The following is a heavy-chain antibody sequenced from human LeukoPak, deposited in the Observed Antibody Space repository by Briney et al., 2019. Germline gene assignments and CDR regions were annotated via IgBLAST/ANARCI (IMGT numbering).Heavy chain of an antibody. CDR1: GYTFTSYY. V-gene: IGHV1-46*01. CDR3: ATNLNTIVRGVIITSSLGKFDY. Sequence: GASVKVSCKASGYTFTSYYMHWVRQAPGQGLEWMGIINPSGGSTSYAQKFQGRVTMTEDTSTDTAYMELSSLRSEDTAVYYCATNLNTIVRGVIITSSLGKFDYWGQGTLVTVSS. CDR2: INPSGGST. J-gene: IGHJ4*02. D-gene: IGHD3-10*01.